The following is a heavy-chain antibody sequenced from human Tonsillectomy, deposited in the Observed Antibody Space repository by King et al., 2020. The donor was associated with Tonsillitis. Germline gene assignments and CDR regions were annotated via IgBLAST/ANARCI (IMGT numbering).Heavy chain of an antibody. D-gene: IGHD6-19*01. J-gene: IGHJ4*02. CDR3: ARVLSSSGWKGVFDY. CDR2: IYYSGST. CDR1: GGSISSYH. Sequence: QLQESGPGLVKPSETLSLTCTVSGGSISSYHWSWIRQPPGKGLEWIGYIYYSGSTNYNPSLKNRVTISVDTSKNQFSLKLSPVTAADTAVYYCARVLSSSGWKGVFDYWGQGTLVTVSS. V-gene: IGHV4-59*01.